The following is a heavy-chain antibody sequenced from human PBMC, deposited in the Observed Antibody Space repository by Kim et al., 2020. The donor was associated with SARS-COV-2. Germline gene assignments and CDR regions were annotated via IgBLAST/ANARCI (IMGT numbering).Heavy chain of an antibody. CDR2: ISGSGGST. Sequence: GGSLRLSCAASGFTFSSYAMSWVRQAPGKGLEWVSAISGSGGSTYYADSVMGRFTISRDNSKNTLYLQMNSLRAEDTAVYYCAKDSDGQQQLVRGWFDPWGQGTLVTVSS. V-gene: IGHV3-23*01. CDR3: AKDSDGQQQLVRGWFDP. J-gene: IGHJ5*02. CDR1: GFTFSSYA. D-gene: IGHD6-13*01.